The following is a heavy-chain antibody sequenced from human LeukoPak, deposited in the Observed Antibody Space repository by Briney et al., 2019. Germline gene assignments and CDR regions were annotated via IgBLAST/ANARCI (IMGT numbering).Heavy chain of an antibody. J-gene: IGHJ6*03. CDR1: GFTFSSYS. CDR2: ISSSSSTI. D-gene: IGHD1-26*01. Sequence: PGGSLRLSCAASGFTFSSYSVNWVRQAPGKGLEWVSYISSSSSTIYYADSVKGRFTISRDNAKNSLYLQMNSLRAEDTAVYYCAREAMWRGEWELTGYYYYMDVWGKGTTVTVSS. V-gene: IGHV3-48*01. CDR3: AREAMWRGEWELTGYYYYMDV.